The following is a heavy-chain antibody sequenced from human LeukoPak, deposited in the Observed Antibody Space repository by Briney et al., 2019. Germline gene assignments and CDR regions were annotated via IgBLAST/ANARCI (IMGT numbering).Heavy chain of an antibody. CDR1: GGSISSYY. CDR2: IYYSGST. Sequence: PSETLSLTCTVSGGSISSYYWSWIRQPPGKGLEWIGYIYYSGSTNYNPSLKSRVAMSVDTSRNQFSLRLTSVTAADTASYYCARGGLFAFDIWGQGTTVIVSS. V-gene: IGHV4-59*01. J-gene: IGHJ3*02. CDR3: ARGGLFAFDI.